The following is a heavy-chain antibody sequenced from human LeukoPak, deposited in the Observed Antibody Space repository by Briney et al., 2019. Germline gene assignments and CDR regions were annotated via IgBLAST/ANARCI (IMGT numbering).Heavy chain of an antibody. CDR2: IKQDGSEK. V-gene: IGHV3-7*01. Sequence: GGSLRLSCAASGFTFSSYWMSWVRQAPGKGLEWVANIKQDGSEKYYVDSVKGRFTISRDNAKNSLYLQMDSLRAEDTAVYYCAGDIDCSSTSCYDDAFDIWGQGTMVTVSS. CDR1: GFTFSSYW. J-gene: IGHJ3*02. CDR3: AGDIDCSSTSCYDDAFDI. D-gene: IGHD2-2*01.